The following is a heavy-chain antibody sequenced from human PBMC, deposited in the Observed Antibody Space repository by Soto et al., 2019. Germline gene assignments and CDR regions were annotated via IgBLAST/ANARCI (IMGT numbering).Heavy chain of an antibody. Sequence: ASVKVSCKASGYTFTSYDINWVRQATGQGLEWMGWMNPNSGNTGYAQKFQGRVTMTRNTSISTAYMELSSLRSEDTAVYYCARGEAHLLRYFDWPGGFDPWGQGTLVTVSS. D-gene: IGHD3-9*01. V-gene: IGHV1-8*01. J-gene: IGHJ5*02. CDR3: ARGEAHLLRYFDWPGGFDP. CDR1: GYTFTSYD. CDR2: MNPNSGNT.